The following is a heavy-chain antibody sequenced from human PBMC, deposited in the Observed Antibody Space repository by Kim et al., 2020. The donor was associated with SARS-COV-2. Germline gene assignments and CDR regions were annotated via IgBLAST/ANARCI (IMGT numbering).Heavy chain of an antibody. J-gene: IGHJ6*02. CDR3: ARDGWVLLWFGELWPGEAHQNYYYYGMDV. CDR2: ISAYNGNT. Sequence: ASVKVSCKASGYTFTSYGISWVRQAPGQGLEWMGWISAYNGNTNYAQKLQGRVTMTTDTSTSTAYMELRSLRSDDTAVYYCARDGWVLLWFGELWPGEAHQNYYYYGMDVWGQGTTVTVSS. CDR1: GYTFTSYG. V-gene: IGHV1-18*01. D-gene: IGHD3-10*01.